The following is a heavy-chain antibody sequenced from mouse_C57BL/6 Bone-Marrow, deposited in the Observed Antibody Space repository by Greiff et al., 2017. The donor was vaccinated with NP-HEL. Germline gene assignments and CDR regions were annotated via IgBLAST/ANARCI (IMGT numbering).Heavy chain of an antibody. CDR2: LSNLAYSI. CDR1: GFTFSDYG. D-gene: IGHD1-1*02. J-gene: IGHJ4*01. Sequence: EVQRVESGGGLVQPGGSLKLSCAASGFTFSDYGMAWVRQAPRKGPEWVAFLSNLAYSIYYADTVTGRFTISRENAKNTLYLDMSSLRSEDTAMYYCARQGGYYAMDYWGQGTSVTVSS. CDR3: ARQGGYYAMDY. V-gene: IGHV5-15*01.